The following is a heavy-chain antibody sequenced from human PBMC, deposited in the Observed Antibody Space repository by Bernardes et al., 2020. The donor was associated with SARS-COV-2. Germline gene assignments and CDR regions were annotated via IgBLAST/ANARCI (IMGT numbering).Heavy chain of an antibody. Sequence: GGSLRLSCAASGFTVSYNYMSWVRQAPGKGLEWVSVIYSAGSTYYADSVKGRFTISIDNSKNTVDLQMNSLRAEDTAVYYCARLNFITRRDYWGQGTLVTVSS. V-gene: IGHV3-66*01. CDR3: ARLNFITRRDY. CDR2: IYSAGST. CDR1: GFTVSYNY. D-gene: IGHD3-10*01. J-gene: IGHJ4*02.